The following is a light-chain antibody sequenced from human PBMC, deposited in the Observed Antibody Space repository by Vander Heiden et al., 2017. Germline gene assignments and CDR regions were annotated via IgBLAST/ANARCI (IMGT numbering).Light chain of an antibody. V-gene: IGLV1-40*01. CDR3: QSYDSSLSGWV. J-gene: IGLJ3*02. Sequence: QSLLTQPPSVPGAPGQRVTISCTGSSSNIGAGYDVHWYQQLPGTAPKLLIYGNSNRPSGVPDRFSGSKSGTSASLAITGLQAEDEADYYCQSYDSSLSGWVFGGGTKLTVL. CDR2: GNS. CDR1: SSNIGAGYD.